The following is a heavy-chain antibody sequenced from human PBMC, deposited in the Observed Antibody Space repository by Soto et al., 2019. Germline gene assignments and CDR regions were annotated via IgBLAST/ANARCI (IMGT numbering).Heavy chain of an antibody. J-gene: IGHJ4*02. CDR2: ISGSAGNI. D-gene: IGHD2-21*02. Sequence: PGGSLRLSCAASGFTFSNYAMSWVRQAPGKGLEWVSGISGSAGNIYHADSVKGRFTISRDNSKNTLYLQMNSLRAEDTAVYYCAKDLDDFWSQLDDWGQGALVTVTS. V-gene: IGHV3-23*01. CDR1: GFTFSNYA. CDR3: AKDLDDFWSQLDD.